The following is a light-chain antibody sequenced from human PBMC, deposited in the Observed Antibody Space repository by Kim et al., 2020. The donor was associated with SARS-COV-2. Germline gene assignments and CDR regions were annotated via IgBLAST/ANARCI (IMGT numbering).Light chain of an antibody. CDR1: QSVGSSY. CDR3: HQYGTSPMYT. Sequence: PGERATLSCRASQSVGSSYLAWYQQKPGQAPRLLIYDASSRATGIPDRFSGSGSGTDFTLTISRLEPKDFAVYYCHQYGTSPMYTFGQGTKLEI. CDR2: DAS. V-gene: IGKV3-20*01. J-gene: IGKJ2*01.